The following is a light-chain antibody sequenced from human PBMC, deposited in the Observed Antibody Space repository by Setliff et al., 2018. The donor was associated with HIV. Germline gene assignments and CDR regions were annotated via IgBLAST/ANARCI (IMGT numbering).Light chain of an antibody. J-gene: IGLJ1*01. CDR3: AAWDDSLNGRYV. V-gene: IGLV1-44*01. CDR2: TNN. Sequence: QSVLTQPPSASGTPGQRVTISCSGSSSNIGSNTVNWYQQLPGTAPKLLIYTNNKRPSRVPDRFSGSKSGTSASLAISGLQSEDEADYYCAAWDDSLNGRYVFGSGTKVTVL. CDR1: SSNIGSNT.